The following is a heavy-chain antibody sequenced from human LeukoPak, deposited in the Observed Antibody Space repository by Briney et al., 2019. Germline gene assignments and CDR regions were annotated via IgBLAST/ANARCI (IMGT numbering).Heavy chain of an antibody. CDR2: INPNSGGT. CDR1: GYTFTGYY. J-gene: IGHJ4*02. V-gene: IGHV1-2*02. Sequence: GASVKVSCKASGYTFTGYYMHWVRQAPGQGLEWMGWINPNSGGTNYAQKFQGRVTMTRDTSISTAYMELSRLRSDDTAVYYCARVSDSSGPYPLHWGQGTLVTVSS. D-gene: IGHD3-22*01. CDR3: ARVSDSSGPYPLH.